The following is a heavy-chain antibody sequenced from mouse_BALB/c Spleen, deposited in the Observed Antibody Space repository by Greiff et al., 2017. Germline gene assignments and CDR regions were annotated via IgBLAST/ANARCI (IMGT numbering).Heavy chain of an antibody. D-gene: IGHD2-1*01. V-gene: IGHV1-9*01. CDR3: ARRGHYGNARGYAMDY. Sequence: VNVVESGAELMKPGASVKISCKATGYTFSSYWIEWVKQRPGHGLEWIGEILPGSGSTNYNEKFKGKATFTADTSSNTAYMQLSSLTSEDSAVYYCARRGHYGNARGYAMDYWGQGTSVTVSS. CDR1: GYTFSSYW. CDR2: ILPGSGST. J-gene: IGHJ4*01.